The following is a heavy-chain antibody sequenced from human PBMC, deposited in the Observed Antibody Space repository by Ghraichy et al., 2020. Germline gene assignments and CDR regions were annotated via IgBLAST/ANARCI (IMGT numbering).Heavy chain of an antibody. CDR3: ARDGVLVRGENFFDY. CDR2: ISYDGTNK. D-gene: IGHD3-10*01. Sequence: GGSLRLSCAASGFTFSSYGIHWVRQAPGKGLEWVAVISYDGTNKFYGDSVKGRFTISRDNSKNTVFLQMNSLTGEDTAVYDCARDGVLVRGENFFDYWGQGTLVTVSS. CDR1: GFTFSSYG. V-gene: IGHV3-30*03. J-gene: IGHJ4*02.